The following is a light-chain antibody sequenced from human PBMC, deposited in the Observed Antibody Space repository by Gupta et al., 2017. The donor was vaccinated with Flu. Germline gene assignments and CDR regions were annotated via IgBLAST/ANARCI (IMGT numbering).Light chain of an antibody. V-gene: IGKV3-11*01. Sequence: EIVLTQSPDTLSMSPGESATLSCRASQSPSGYLAWHQQKPGQPPRLLIYDTFNRASGTPARFSGSGSGTDFTLTISSLEPEDFAVYYCQQRANWPLTFGGGTKVEIK. CDR1: QSPSGY. J-gene: IGKJ4*01. CDR3: QQRANWPLT. CDR2: DTF.